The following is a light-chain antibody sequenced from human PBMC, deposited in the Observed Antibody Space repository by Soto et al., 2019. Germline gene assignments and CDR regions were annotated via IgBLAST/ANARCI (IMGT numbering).Light chain of an antibody. V-gene: IGKV3-20*01. Sequence: ESMLTQSPGTLSLSPGERATLSCRASQSVSTRYLAWYQQKPGQAPRLLIYGASIRATGIPDRFSGSGSGTDFPLTISRLEPEDFAVDYCHQFGSAPPAFTFGQGTKLEI. J-gene: IGKJ2*01. CDR1: QSVSTRY. CDR2: GAS. CDR3: HQFGSAPPAFT.